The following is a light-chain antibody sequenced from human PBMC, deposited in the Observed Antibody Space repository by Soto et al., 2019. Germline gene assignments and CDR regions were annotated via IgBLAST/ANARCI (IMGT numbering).Light chain of an antibody. CDR2: GAS. CDR1: QSVSSNY. Sequence: EIVLTQSPGTLSLSPGERATLSCRASQSVSSNYLAWYQQKPGQAPSLLIYGASYRATGSPDRFSGSGSGTDFTLTISRLEPEEIAVYYCQQYGTSPDTWGQGTKLEIK. CDR3: QQYGTSPDT. V-gene: IGKV3-20*01. J-gene: IGKJ2*01.